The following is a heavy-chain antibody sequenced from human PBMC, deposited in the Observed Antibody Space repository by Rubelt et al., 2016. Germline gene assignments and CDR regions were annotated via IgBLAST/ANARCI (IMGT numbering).Heavy chain of an antibody. J-gene: IGHJ6*02. CDR2: INHSGST. CDR3: ARGRRGSSSWLGRDYYGMDV. D-gene: IGHD6-13*01. V-gene: IGHV4-34*01. CDR1: GGSFSGYY. Sequence: QVQLQQWGAGLLKPSETLSLTCAVYGGSFSGYYWSWIRQPPGKGLEWIGEINHSGSTNYNPSLKSRVTISVDTAKNQFSLTLSSVTAADTAVYYCARGRRGSSSWLGRDYYGMDVWGRGTTVTVSS.